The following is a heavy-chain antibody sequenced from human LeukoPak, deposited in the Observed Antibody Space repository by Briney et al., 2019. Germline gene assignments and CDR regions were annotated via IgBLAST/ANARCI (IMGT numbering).Heavy chain of an antibody. V-gene: IGHV3-30*12. Sequence: PGGSLRLSCATSGFTFDEHGMSWVRQAPGKGLEWVAVISYDGSNKYYADSVKGRFTISRDNSKNTLYLQMNSLRTEDTAVYYCARGSVTMIVVVHFDYWGQGTLVTVSS. CDR2: ISYDGSNK. D-gene: IGHD3-22*01. CDR3: ARGSVTMIVVVHFDY. CDR1: GFTFDEHG. J-gene: IGHJ4*02.